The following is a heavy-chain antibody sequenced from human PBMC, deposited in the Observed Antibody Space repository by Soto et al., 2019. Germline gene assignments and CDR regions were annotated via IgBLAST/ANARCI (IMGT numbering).Heavy chain of an antibody. CDR1: GFTLSGYA. CDR3: AKGFVGVCYHCSYHFDS. Sequence: HPGGSLRLSCAASGFTLSGYAMDWVRQAPGKGLEYVSGISTSGGNTYYADSVKGRFTISRDNSKNTLYLQMNSLRAEDTAVYYCAKGFVGVCYHCSYHFDSWGQGALVTVSS. J-gene: IGHJ4*02. V-gene: IGHV3-23*01. CDR2: ISTSGGNT. D-gene: IGHD2-8*01.